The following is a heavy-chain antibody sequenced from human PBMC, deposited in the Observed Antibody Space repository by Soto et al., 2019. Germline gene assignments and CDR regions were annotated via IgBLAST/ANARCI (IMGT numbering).Heavy chain of an antibody. CDR3: ARGIGYCSSINCYSSRRLRFDS. J-gene: IGHJ4*02. V-gene: IGHV4-34*01. CDR2: VNHSGTT. CDR1: GGSFSCYY. Sequence: SETLSLTCAVYGGSFSCYYWTWIRQSPEKGLEWIGEVNHSGTTYYNPSLKTRVTISVHTPKNQFSLKMSSVTAADTAVYYCARGIGYCSSINCYSSRRLRFDSWGQGTLVTVS. D-gene: IGHD2-2*01.